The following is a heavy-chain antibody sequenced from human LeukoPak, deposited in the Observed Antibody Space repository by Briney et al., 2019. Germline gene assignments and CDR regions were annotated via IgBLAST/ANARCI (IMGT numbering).Heavy chain of an antibody. CDR2: IKSEIDGGAT. CDR1: GFTFSNTW. Sequence: PGGSLRLSCAASGFTFSNTWMNWVRQAPGKGLEWVGRIKSEIDGGATDYAAPVQGRFIISRDDSQATLYLQMNSLKTEDTAVYYCTTGGSVIVAGTRAFDIWGQGTMVTVSS. J-gene: IGHJ3*02. V-gene: IGHV3-15*07. CDR3: TTGGSVIVAGTRAFDI. D-gene: IGHD5-12*01.